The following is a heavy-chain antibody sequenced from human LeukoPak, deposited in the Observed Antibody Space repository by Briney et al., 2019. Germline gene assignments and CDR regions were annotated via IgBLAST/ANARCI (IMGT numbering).Heavy chain of an antibody. CDR1: GMTFSDHW. CDR2: IKTDGRTT. V-gene: IGHV3-74*01. D-gene: IGHD3-16*01. CDR3: TTGPSYGYEW. Sequence: GGSLRLSCAASGMTFSDHWLHWVRQVPGKGLVWVSLIKTDGRTTIYADSVKGRFTISRDNGKSTLYLQMNSLRAEDTAIYYCTTGPSYGYEWWGQGTVVTVSS. J-gene: IGHJ1*01.